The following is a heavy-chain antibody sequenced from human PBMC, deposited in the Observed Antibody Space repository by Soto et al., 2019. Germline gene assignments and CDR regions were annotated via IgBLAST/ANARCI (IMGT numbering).Heavy chain of an antibody. V-gene: IGHV1-3*01. CDR1: GYTFTSYA. D-gene: IGHD2-15*01. CDR2: INAGNGNT. J-gene: IGHJ3*02. CDR3: ARLVDAFDI. Sequence: ASVKVSCKASGYTFTSYAMHCVRQAPGQKREWMGWINAGNGNTKYSQKFQGRVTIPRDTSATTAYMELSSLRSEDPAVYYSARLVDAFDIWGQGTMVTVSS.